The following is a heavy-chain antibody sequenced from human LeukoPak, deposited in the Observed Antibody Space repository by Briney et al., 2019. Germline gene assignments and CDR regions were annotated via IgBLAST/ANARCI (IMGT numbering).Heavy chain of an antibody. CDR1: GASISSYY. V-gene: IGHV4-4*07. CDR2: IYTSGNT. Sequence: SETLSLTCSVSGASISSYYWSWIRQPAGKGLEWIGRIYTSGNTNYNPSLKSRVTMSVDTSNNQFSLKLTSVTAADTAVYYCARQGRSDYGHHWYFDLWGRGTLVTVSS. D-gene: IGHD4-17*01. CDR3: ARQGRSDYGHHWYFDL. J-gene: IGHJ2*01.